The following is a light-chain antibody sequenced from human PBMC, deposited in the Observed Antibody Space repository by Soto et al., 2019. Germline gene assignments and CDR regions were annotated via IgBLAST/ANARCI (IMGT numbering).Light chain of an antibody. J-gene: IGKJ4*01. CDR1: QDISSH. V-gene: IGKV1-9*01. Sequence: DIQLTQSPSFLSASVGDRVTITCRASQDISSHLAWYQQEPGKAPKLLIYSASTLQSGVPSRFSGSESGTEFTLTISSLQPQDFATYYCLQFKSYPLTVGGGTKVDIK. CDR3: LQFKSYPLT. CDR2: SAS.